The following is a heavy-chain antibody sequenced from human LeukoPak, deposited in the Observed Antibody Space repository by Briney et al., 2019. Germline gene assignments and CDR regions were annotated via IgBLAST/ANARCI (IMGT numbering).Heavy chain of an antibody. CDR2: ISSSSDYI. Sequence: GGSLRLSCAASGFTFSTYLMNWVRQAPGKGLEWVSSISSSSDYIYYVDSVKGRFTISRDNAKNSLFLQMNSLRAEDTAVYFCARGNIKFDYWGRGTLVTVSS. CDR1: GFTFSTYL. J-gene: IGHJ4*02. V-gene: IGHV3-21*01. CDR3: ARGNIKFDY.